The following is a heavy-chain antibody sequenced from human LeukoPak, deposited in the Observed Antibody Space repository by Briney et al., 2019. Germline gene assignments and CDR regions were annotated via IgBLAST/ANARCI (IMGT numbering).Heavy chain of an antibody. CDR2: ISAYNGNT. V-gene: IGHV1-18*01. J-gene: IGHJ5*02. CDR3: ARDGLWFGELSHNWFDP. Sequence: ASVKVSCKASGYTFTSYGISWVRQAPGQGLEWMGWISAYNGNTNYAQKLQGRVTMTTDTSTSTAYMELRSLRSDDTAVYYCARDGLWFGELSHNWFDPWGQGTLVTVSS. CDR1: GYTFTSYG. D-gene: IGHD3-10*01.